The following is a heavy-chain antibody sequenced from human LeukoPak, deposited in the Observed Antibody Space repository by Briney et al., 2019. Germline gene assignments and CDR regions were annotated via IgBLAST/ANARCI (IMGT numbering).Heavy chain of an antibody. J-gene: IGHJ4*02. Sequence: GGSLRLSCAASGFTFSSYAMSWVRQAPGKGLEWVSAISGSGGSTYYADSVKGRFTISRDNSKNALYLQMNSLRAEDTAVYYCAKQYISGWYSDYWGQGTLVTVSS. CDR2: ISGSGGST. V-gene: IGHV3-23*01. CDR1: GFTFSSYA. CDR3: AKQYISGWYSDY. D-gene: IGHD6-19*01.